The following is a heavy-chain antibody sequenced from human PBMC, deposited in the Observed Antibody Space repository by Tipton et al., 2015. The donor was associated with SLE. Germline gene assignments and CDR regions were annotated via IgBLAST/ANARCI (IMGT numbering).Heavy chain of an antibody. Sequence: TLSLTCSIYGGSFGGYYWSWIRQPPGKGLEWIGEINHGGSTNYNPSLKSRVTTSVDTSKNQFSLKLSSVTAADTALYYCARLISAYDCNFDYWGQGTLVTVSS. V-gene: IGHV4-34*01. CDR1: GGSFGGYY. CDR3: ARLISAYDCNFDY. J-gene: IGHJ4*02. CDR2: INHGGST. D-gene: IGHD5-12*01.